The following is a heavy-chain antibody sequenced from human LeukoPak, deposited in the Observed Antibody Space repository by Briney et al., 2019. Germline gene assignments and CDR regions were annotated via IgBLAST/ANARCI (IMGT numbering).Heavy chain of an antibody. CDR1: GFTFSSYG. V-gene: IGHV3-23*01. Sequence: GGTLRLSYAASGFTFSSYGMSWVRQAPGKGLEWVSAISGSGGSTYYADSVKGRFSISRDSSKNILYLQMNSLRAEDTAVYYCAKVGYYDSSGYLGSDAFDIWGQGTMVTVSS. D-gene: IGHD3-22*01. J-gene: IGHJ3*02. CDR3: AKVGYYDSSGYLGSDAFDI. CDR2: ISGSGGST.